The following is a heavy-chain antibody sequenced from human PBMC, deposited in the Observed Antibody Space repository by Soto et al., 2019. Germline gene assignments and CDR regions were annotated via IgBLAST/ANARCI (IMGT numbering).Heavy chain of an antibody. CDR2: ISSSSSYI. J-gene: IGHJ6*02. D-gene: IGHD3-3*01. CDR3: ARDLLEGTTLEERGYYYYYGMDV. CDR1: GFTFSSYS. V-gene: IGHV3-21*01. Sequence: GGSLRLSCAASGFTFSSYSMNWVRQAPGKGLEWVSSISSSSSYIYYADSVKGRFTVSRDNAKNSLCLQMNSLRAEDTAVYYCARDLLEGTTLEERGYYYYYGMDVWGQGTTVTVSS.